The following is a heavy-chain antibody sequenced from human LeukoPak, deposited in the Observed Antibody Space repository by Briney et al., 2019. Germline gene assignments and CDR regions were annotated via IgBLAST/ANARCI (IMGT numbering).Heavy chain of an antibody. CDR3: ARDNLDDLTTGDY. V-gene: IGHV4-30-2*01. D-gene: IGHD3-3*01. J-gene: IGHJ4*02. CDR2: IYHSGST. CDR1: GGSISSGGYY. Sequence: SETLSLTCTVSGGSISSGGYYWSWIRQPPGKGLEWIGYIYHSGSTYYNPSLKSRVTISVDRSKNQFSLKLSSVTAADTAVYYCARDNLDDLTTGDYWGQGTLVTVSS.